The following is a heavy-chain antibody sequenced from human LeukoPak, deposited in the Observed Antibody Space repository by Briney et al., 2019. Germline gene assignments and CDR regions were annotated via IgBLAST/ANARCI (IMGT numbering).Heavy chain of an antibody. J-gene: IGHJ2*01. CDR2: IIPILGIA. D-gene: IGHD4-23*01. Sequence: AASVKVSCKASGGTFSSYAISWVRQAPGQGLEWMGRIIPILGIANYAQKFQGRVTITADKSTSTAYMELSSLRSEDTAVYYCARAEEYGGIPWYFDLWGRGNLVPVSS. CDR3: ARAEEYGGIPWYFDL. CDR1: GGTFSSYA. V-gene: IGHV1-69*04.